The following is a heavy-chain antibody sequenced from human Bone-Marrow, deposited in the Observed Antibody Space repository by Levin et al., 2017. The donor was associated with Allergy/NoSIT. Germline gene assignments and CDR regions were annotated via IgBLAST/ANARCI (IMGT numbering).Heavy chain of an antibody. CDR1: GFTFSSYW. Sequence: PGGSLRLSCAASGFTFSSYWMSWVRQAPGKGLEWVANIKQDGSEKYYLDSVKGRFTISRDNAKNSLYLQMNSQRAEDTAVYYCARGGAEPYSSSWYGRDYDYYGMDVWGQGTTVTVSS. V-gene: IGHV3-7*01. J-gene: IGHJ6*02. CDR3: ARGGAEPYSSSWYGRDYDYYGMDV. D-gene: IGHD6-13*01. CDR2: IKQDGSEK.